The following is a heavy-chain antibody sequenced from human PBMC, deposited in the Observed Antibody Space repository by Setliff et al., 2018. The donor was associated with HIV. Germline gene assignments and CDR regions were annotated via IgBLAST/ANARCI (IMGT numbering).Heavy chain of an antibody. CDR3: ARVSFGITGTTGWFDP. J-gene: IGHJ5*02. CDR1: GYTFTSYY. CDR2: ISVYNGDT. D-gene: IGHD1-20*01. Sequence: ASVKVSCKASGYTFTSYYMHWVRQAPGQGLEWMGWISVYNGDTKYAQKVQGRVTMTTDPSTSTVYMELRSLRSDDTAVYYCARVSFGITGTTGWFDPWGQGTLVTVSS. V-gene: IGHV1-18*04.